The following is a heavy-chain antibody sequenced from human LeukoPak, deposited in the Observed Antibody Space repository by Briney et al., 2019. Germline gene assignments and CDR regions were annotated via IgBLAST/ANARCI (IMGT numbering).Heavy chain of an antibody. J-gene: IGHJ5*02. CDR3: ARAQPTETYYDFWSGYSAPGWFDP. Sequence: GGSLRLSCAASGFTFSSYSMKWVRQAPGKGLEWVSSISRSSSYIYYADSVKGRFTISRDNAKNSLYLQMNSLRAEDTAMYYCARAQPTETYYDFWSGYSAPGWFDPWGRGTLVTVSS. D-gene: IGHD3-3*01. V-gene: IGHV3-21*01. CDR2: ISRSSSYI. CDR1: GFTFSSYS.